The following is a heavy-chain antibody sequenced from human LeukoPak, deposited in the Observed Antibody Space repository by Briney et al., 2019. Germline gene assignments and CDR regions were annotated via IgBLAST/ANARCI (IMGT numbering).Heavy chain of an antibody. CDR3: ARTGRRGYFDL. Sequence: SETLSLTCNVSGVSISDYYWSWVRQSPGKGLEWIASLLYSGSPHYNPSLRSRVAISADTSKSQISLKLTSVTTADTAVYHCARTGRRGYFDLWGRGTLVTVSS. CDR2: LLYSGSP. J-gene: IGHJ2*01. V-gene: IGHV4-59*01. CDR1: GVSISDYY. D-gene: IGHD1-14*01.